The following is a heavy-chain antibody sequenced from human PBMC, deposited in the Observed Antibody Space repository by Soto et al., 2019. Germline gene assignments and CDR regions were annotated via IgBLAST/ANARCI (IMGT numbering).Heavy chain of an antibody. CDR3: AVISGSRLDN. D-gene: IGHD3-22*01. CDR1: GYTFTSYY. J-gene: IGHJ4*02. Sequence: ASVKASCKASGYTFTSYYGNWVRQARGQGLEWMGLINPDTGTTIYAQRWQGRVTMTRDTSTTTVYMDLSSLTSEDTAVYYCAVISGSRLDNWGQGTLVTVSS. CDR2: INPDTGTT. V-gene: IGHV1-46*04.